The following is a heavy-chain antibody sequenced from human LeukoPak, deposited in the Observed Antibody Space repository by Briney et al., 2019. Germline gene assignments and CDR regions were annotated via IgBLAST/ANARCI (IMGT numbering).Heavy chain of an antibody. Sequence: SQTLSLTCTVSGGSISSGSYYWSWIRQPAGKGLEWIGRIYTSGSTNYNPSLKSRVTISVDTSKSQFSLKLSSVTAADTAVYYCARDQYDSSGYYYLDPWGQGTLVTVSS. CDR2: IYTSGST. CDR3: ARDQYDSSGYYYLDP. D-gene: IGHD3-22*01. V-gene: IGHV4-61*02. J-gene: IGHJ5*02. CDR1: GGSISSGSYY.